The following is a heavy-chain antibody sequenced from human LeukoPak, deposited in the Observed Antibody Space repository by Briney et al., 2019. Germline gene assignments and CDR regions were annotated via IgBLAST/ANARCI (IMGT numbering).Heavy chain of an antibody. D-gene: IGHD4-23*01. CDR2: IYYSGNT. CDR1: GGSISSYC. V-gene: IGHV4-59*08. Sequence: PSETLSLTCTASGGSISSYCWSWIRQPPGKGLEWIGYIYYSGNTNYNPSLKSRVTISVDTSKDQFSLKLSSVTAADTAVYFCARHISDYGGSPHRAFDIWGQGTMVTVSS. J-gene: IGHJ3*02. CDR3: ARHISDYGGSPHRAFDI.